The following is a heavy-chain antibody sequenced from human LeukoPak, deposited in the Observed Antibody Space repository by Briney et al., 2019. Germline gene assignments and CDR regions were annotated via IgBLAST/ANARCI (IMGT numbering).Heavy chain of an antibody. V-gene: IGHV3-21*01. CDR1: GFTFSSYS. J-gene: IGHJ4*02. CDR2: ISSSSSYI. D-gene: IGHD3-22*01. Sequence: GGSLRLSCAASGFTFSSYSMNRVRQAPGKGLEWVSSISSSSSYIYYADSVKGRFTISRDNAKNSLYLQMNSLRAEDTAVYYCASGEGYYDSSGYYSFMGGPLHPPLDYWGQGTLVTVPS. CDR3: ASGEGYYDSSGYYSFMGGPLHPPLDY.